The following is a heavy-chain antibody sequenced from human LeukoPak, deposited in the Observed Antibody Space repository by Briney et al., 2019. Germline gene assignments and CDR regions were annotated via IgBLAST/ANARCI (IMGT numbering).Heavy chain of an antibody. V-gene: IGHV4-34*01. J-gene: IGHJ3*02. D-gene: IGHD3-22*01. CDR1: GGSFSGYY. CDR2: INRSGTT. Sequence: SETLSLTCAVYGGSFSGYYWSWIRQPPGKGLEWIGEINRSGTTNYNPSLKSRVTISVDTSKNQFSLKLNSVTAADTAVYYCAKSNGYGLIDIWGQGTMVTVS. CDR3: AKSNGYGLIDI.